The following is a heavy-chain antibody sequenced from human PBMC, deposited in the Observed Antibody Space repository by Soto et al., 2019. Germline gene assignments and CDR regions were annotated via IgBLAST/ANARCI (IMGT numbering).Heavy chain of an antibody. CDR1: GFTFSDYV. Sequence: QVRLVESGGGVVQPGTSLRLSCAASGFTFSDYVIHWVRQAAGKGLEWVASMTYDGATEYYADSVKGPFTMSRDNSKRALSLQMNRLRPDDTAVYYCARVRLSIAVNDALDVWGQGTTVTVSS. CDR3: ARVRLSIAVNDALDV. CDR2: MTYDGATE. V-gene: IGHV3-30*14. J-gene: IGHJ3*01. D-gene: IGHD3-3*02.